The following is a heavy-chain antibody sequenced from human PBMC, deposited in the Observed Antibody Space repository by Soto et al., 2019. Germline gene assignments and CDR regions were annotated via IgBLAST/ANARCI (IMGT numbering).Heavy chain of an antibody. CDR3: ARDPAP. J-gene: IGHJ5*02. CDR1: GGSITRGGYY. V-gene: IGHV4-31*03. Sequence: PSETLSLTCTVSGGSITRGGYYWSWIRQHPGKGLEWIGYIYNSGTTYYNPSLKSRVTISVDTSKNQFSLKLTSVTAADTAVYYGARDPAPWGQGTLVTVSS. CDR2: IYNSGTT.